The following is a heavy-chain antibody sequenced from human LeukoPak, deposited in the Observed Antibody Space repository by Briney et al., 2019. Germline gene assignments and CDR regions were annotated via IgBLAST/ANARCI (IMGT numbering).Heavy chain of an antibody. CDR2: INQDGSEQ. Sequence: GGSLRLSCAASRFTFSTSWMTWVRQAPGKGLEWVANINQDGSEQVYVDSVKGRFTISRDNAQNSLYLQMSSLRAEDTAMYYCARDIDGYCSSTSCYTGDRGPANWGQGTLVTVSS. CDR3: ARDIDGYCSSTSCYTGDRGPAN. D-gene: IGHD2-2*02. CDR1: RFTFSTSW. V-gene: IGHV3-7*01. J-gene: IGHJ4*02.